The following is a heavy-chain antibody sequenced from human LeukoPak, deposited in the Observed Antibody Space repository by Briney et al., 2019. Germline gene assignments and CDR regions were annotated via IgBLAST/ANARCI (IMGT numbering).Heavy chain of an antibody. CDR3: AKESGYDFG. V-gene: IGHV3-23*01. J-gene: IGHJ4*02. CDR1: GFTFSSYA. D-gene: IGHD5-12*01. CDR2: ISISGGNT. Sequence: GGSLRLSCAASGFTFSSYAMTWVRQAPGKGLEWVSSISISGGNTYYADSLKGRFIISRDNSKNTLFLQMNSLRAEDTAVYYCAKESGYDFGGGQGTLVTVSS.